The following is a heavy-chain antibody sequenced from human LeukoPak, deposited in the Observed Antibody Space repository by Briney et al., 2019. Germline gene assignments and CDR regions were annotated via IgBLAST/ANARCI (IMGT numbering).Heavy chain of an antibody. CDR1: GGSISSYY. CDR3: ARAGYYDSSSYLSPLFDY. CDR2: IYTSGST. Sequence: SETLSLTCTVSGGSISSYYWSWIRQPAGKGLEWIGRIYTSGSTNYNPSLKSRVTMSVDTSKNQFSLKLSSVTAADTAVYYCARAGYYDSSSYLSPLFDYWGQGTLVTVSS. J-gene: IGHJ4*02. D-gene: IGHD3-22*01. V-gene: IGHV4-4*07.